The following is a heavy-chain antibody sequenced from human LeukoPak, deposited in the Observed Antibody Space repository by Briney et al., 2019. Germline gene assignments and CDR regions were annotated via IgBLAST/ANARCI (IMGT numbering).Heavy chain of an antibody. CDR3: TTGSYHESSGYRFDY. CDR1: GFTFSSYA. J-gene: IGHJ4*02. D-gene: IGHD3-22*01. CDR2: IRNKGNGETT. V-gene: IGHV3-71*01. Sequence: GGSLRLSCAASGFTFSSYAMSWVRQAPGKGLEWVGFIRNKGNGETTEYAASVKGRFTISRDDSESITYLQMNSLRTEDTAVYYCTTGSYHESSGYRFDYWGQETLVTVSS.